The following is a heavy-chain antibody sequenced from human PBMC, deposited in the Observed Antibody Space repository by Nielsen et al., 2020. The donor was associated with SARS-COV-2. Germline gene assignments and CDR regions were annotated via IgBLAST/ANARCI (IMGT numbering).Heavy chain of an antibody. J-gene: IGHJ4*02. CDR3: ARRGGATSGYWTSQTYHFDY. Sequence: GGSLRLSCAASGFTFSSYWMSWVRQAPGKGLEWVANIKQDGSEKYYAGSVKGRFTISRENAKNSFYLQMNSLRAGDTAVYYCARRGGATSGYWTSQTYHFDYWGQGTLVTVSS. CDR1: GFTFSSYW. V-gene: IGHV3-7*02. D-gene: IGHD3-22*01. CDR2: IKQDGSEK.